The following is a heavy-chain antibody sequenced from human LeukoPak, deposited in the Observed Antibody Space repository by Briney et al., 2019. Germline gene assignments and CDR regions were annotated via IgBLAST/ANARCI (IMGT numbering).Heavy chain of an antibody. CDR3: AKEIKLLLATYQRYFDY. CDR1: GFTISSYA. D-gene: IGHD2-21*01. V-gene: IGHV3-23*01. Sequence: PGGSLRLSCAASGFTISSYAMSWVRQAPGKGLEWVSAISGSGGSTYYADSVKGRFTISRDNSKNTLYLQMNSLRAEDTAVYYCAKEIKLLLATYQRYFDYWGQGTLVTVSS. J-gene: IGHJ4*02. CDR2: ISGSGGST.